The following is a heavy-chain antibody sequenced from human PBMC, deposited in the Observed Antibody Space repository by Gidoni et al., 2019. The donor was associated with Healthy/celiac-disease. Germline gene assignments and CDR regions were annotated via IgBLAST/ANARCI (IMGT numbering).Heavy chain of an antibody. V-gene: IGHV3-9*01. J-gene: IGHJ4*02. CDR2: ISWNSGSI. D-gene: IGHD3-10*01. CDR1: GFTFDDYA. CDR3: AKSGRTAYGSGSLDY. Sequence: EVQLVESGGGLVQPGRSLRLSCAASGFTFDDYAMHWVRQAPGKGLEWVSGISWNSGSIGYADSVKGRFTISRDNAKNSLYLQMNSLRAEDTALYYCAKSGRTAYGSGSLDYWGQGTLVTVSS.